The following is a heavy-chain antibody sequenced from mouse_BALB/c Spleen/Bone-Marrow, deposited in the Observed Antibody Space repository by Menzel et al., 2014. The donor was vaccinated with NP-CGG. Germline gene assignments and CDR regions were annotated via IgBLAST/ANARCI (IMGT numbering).Heavy chain of an antibody. Sequence: EVKLMESGGGLVKPGGSLKLSCAASGFTFSSYAMSWVRQTPEKRLEWVASISSGGSTYYPDSVKGRFTISRDNARNILYLQMSSLRSEDTAMYYCARAGTTASAWLAYWGQGTLVTVSA. D-gene: IGHD1-2*01. J-gene: IGHJ3*01. CDR2: ISSGGST. CDR3: ARAGTTASAWLAY. V-gene: IGHV5-6-5*01. CDR1: GFTFSSYA.